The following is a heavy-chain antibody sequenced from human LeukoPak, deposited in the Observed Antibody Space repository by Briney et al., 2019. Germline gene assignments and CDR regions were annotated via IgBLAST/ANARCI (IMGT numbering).Heavy chain of an antibody. CDR3: ARGRVRYYYYGMDV. CDR2: INHSGST. CDR1: GGSFSGYY. V-gene: IGHV4-34*01. J-gene: IGHJ6*04. Sequence: SETLSLTCAVYGGSFSGYYWSWIRQPPGKGLEWIGEINHSGSTNYNPSLKSRVTVSVDTSKNQFSLKLSSVTAADTAVCYCARGRVRYYYYGMDVWGKGTTVTVSS.